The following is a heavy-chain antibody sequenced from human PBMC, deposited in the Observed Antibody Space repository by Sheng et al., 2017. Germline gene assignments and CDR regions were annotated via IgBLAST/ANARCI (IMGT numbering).Heavy chain of an antibody. V-gene: IGHV3-21*05. CDR3: ARDCDKRTRTNCVTHGLDA. CDR2: ISRTGEFT. J-gene: IGHJ6*02. D-gene: IGHD1-1*01. CDR1: GFTFRSYA. Sequence: ESGGGVVQPGRSLRLSCAASGFTFRSYAMHWVRQAPGKGLEWVALISRTGEFTYYADYVKGRFTISRDNAKNSVYLQMNSLRAEDTAVYYCARDCDKRTRTNCVTHGLDAWGLGTTVTVSS.